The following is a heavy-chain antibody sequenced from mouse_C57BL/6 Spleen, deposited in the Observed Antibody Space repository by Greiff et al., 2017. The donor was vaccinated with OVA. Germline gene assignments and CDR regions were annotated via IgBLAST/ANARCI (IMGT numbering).Heavy chain of an antibody. CDR1: GYTFTSYG. Sequence: QVQLQQSGAELARPGASVKLSCKASGYTFTSYGISWVKQRTGQGLEWIGEIYPRSGNTYYNEKFKGKATLTADKSSSTAYMELRSLTSEDSAVYFCARLIYYDYDEGSWFAYWGQGTLVTVSA. D-gene: IGHD2-4*01. V-gene: IGHV1-81*01. CDR3: ARLIYYDYDEGSWFAY. CDR2: IYPRSGNT. J-gene: IGHJ3*01.